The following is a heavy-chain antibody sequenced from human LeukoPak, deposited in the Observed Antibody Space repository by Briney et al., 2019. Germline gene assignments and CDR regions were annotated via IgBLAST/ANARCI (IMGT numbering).Heavy chain of an antibody. CDR3: ARRYGGWGAFDI. V-gene: IGHV3-23*01. Sequence: GGSLRLSCAASELTYSAYAMSWVRQAPGKGLEWVSTISGDGRSTFYADSVKGRFIISRDDSKTTLFLQMNSLRAEDTAIYYCARRYGGWGAFDIWGQGTVVTVSS. J-gene: IGHJ3*02. CDR2: ISGDGRST. D-gene: IGHD4-23*01. CDR1: ELTYSAYA.